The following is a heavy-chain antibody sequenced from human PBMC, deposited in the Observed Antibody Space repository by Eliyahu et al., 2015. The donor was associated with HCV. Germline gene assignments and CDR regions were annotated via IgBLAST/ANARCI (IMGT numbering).Heavy chain of an antibody. J-gene: IGHJ6*02. CDR3: AKDITAGLEGSKDV. Sequence: EVQLVESGGGLVQPGRSLRLSCAASGFTFDDYAMXWVRXAPGKGXXWVSGISWNSGSIGYADSVKGRFTISRDNAKNSLYLQMNSLRAEDTALYYCAKDITAGLEGSKDVWGQGTTVTVSS. CDR2: ISWNSGSI. D-gene: IGHD3/OR15-3a*01. CDR1: GFTFDDYA. V-gene: IGHV3-9*01.